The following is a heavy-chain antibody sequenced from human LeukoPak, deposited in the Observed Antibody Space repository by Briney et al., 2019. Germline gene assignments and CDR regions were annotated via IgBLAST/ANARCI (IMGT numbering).Heavy chain of an antibody. Sequence: ASVKVSCKASGYTFTSYDISWVRPAPGQGLEWMGWISASNGNTNYAQVLQGRVTLTTDTSTSTAYMELRSLTSDDTAVYYCARHTWKAYFDSGTYQTTYYGMDFWGQGTTVTVSS. J-gene: IGHJ6*02. D-gene: IGHD3-10*01. CDR3: ARHTWKAYFDSGTYQTTYYGMDF. CDR2: ISASNGNT. CDR1: GYTFTSYD. V-gene: IGHV1-18*01.